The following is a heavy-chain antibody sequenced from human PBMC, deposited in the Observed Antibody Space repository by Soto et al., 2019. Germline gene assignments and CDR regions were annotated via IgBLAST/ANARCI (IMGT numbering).Heavy chain of an antibody. V-gene: IGHV4-39*07. D-gene: IGHD2-15*01. Sequence: PSETLSLTCTVSGDSITSNSCFWAWIRQPPGKGLEWIGYIYHSGTTYYNPSLKSRVTISVDRSKNQFSLKLSSVTAADTAVYYCARRYGGTFDYWGQGTLVTVSS. CDR3: ARRYGGTFDY. CDR1: GDSITSNSCF. J-gene: IGHJ4*02. CDR2: IYHSGTT.